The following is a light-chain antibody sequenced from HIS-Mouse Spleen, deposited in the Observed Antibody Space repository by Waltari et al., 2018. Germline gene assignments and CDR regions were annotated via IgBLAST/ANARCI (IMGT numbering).Light chain of an antibody. CDR3: CSYAGSSTWV. V-gene: IGLV2-23*01. Sequence: QSALTQPASVSGSPGQSITISCTGTSSDVGSYNLVSWYQQPPGQAPKPMVYEGSKRPSGLSNCFSGSKSGNTADLTIAGLQAEDEADYYCCSYAGSSTWVFGGGTKLTVL. CDR2: EGS. CDR1: SSDVGSYNL. J-gene: IGLJ3*02.